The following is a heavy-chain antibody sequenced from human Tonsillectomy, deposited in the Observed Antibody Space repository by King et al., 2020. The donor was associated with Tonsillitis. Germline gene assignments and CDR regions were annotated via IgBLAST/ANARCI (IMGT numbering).Heavy chain of an antibody. J-gene: IGHJ4*02. CDR1: GGSISRSSSY. Sequence: QLQESGPGLVKPSETLSLTCAVSGGSISRSSSYWGWIRQPPGQGLEWIGNVFYSGSTYYNPSLVSRVTMSVDTSQNQLSLELSSVTAADTAVYYCVRSGYSSSFVHYWGQGTLVTVSS. CDR3: VRSGYSSSFVHY. CDR2: VFYSGST. D-gene: IGHD6-6*01. V-gene: IGHV4-39*01.